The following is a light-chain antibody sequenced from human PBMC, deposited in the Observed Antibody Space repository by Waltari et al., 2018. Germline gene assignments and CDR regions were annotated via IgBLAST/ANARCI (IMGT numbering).Light chain of an antibody. CDR3: QSAERGASSSV. Sequence: SYELTQSPSVSVSPGQTARITCSGDALPKQFAYWYQHKPGQAPVLVIYKDTERPSGIHERFSGSSSGTTVTLTRSGVQAEDAAAYYCQSAERGASSSVFGAGTNLTVL. CDR2: KDT. V-gene: IGLV3-25*03. CDR1: ALPKQF. J-gene: IGLJ1*01.